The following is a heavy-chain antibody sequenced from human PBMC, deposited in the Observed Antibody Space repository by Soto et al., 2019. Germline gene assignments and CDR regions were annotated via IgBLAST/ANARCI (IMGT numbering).Heavy chain of an antibody. Sequence: ASVKVSCKASGYTFTSYYMHWVRQAPGEGLEWMGIINPSGGSTRYAQKFQGRVTMTRDTSTSTVYMELSSLRSEDAAVYYCASFLPGDAFDIWGQGTMVTVS. J-gene: IGHJ3*02. V-gene: IGHV1-46*01. CDR2: INPSGGST. CDR3: ASFLPGDAFDI. CDR1: GYTFTSYY.